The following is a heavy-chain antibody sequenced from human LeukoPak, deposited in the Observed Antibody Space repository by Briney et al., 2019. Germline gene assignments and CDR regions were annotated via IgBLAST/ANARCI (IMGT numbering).Heavy chain of an antibody. CDR3: ARAHRVSYYDSSGCHFDY. Sequence: SETLSLTCTVSGYSISSGYYWGWIRQPPGKGLEWIGSIYHSGSTYYNPSLKSRVTISVDTSKNQFSLKLSSVTAADTAVYYCARAHRVSYYDSSGCHFDYWGQGTLVTVPS. D-gene: IGHD3-22*01. V-gene: IGHV4-38-2*02. CDR2: IYHSGST. J-gene: IGHJ4*02. CDR1: GYSISSGYY.